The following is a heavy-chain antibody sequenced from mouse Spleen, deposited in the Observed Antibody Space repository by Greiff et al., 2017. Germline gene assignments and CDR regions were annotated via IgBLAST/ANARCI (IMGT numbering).Heavy chain of an antibody. Sequence: VQLQQSGAELAKPGASVKMSCKASGYTFTSYWMHWVKQRPGQGLEWIGYINPSTGYTEYNQKFKDKATLTADKTSSTAYMQLSSLTSEDSAVYYCSILLWLRRSLDYYAMDYWGQGTSVTVSS. CDR3: SILLWLRRSLDYYAMDY. J-gene: IGHJ4*01. CDR2: INPSTGYT. D-gene: IGHD2-2*01. CDR1: GYTFTSYW. V-gene: IGHV1-7*01.